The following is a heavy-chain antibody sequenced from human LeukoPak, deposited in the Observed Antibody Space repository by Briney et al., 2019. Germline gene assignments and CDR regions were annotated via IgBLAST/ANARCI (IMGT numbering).Heavy chain of an antibody. V-gene: IGHV4-34*01. CDR3: ARGPRILGYCSSTSCYKPYGMDV. D-gene: IGHD2-2*02. CDR2: VNHSGST. Sequence: SKTLSLTCAVYGGSFSGYYWSWIRQPPGKGLEWIGEVNHSGSTNYNPSLKSRVTISVDTSKNQFSLKLSSVTAADTAVYYCARGPRILGYCSSTSCYKPYGMDVWGQGTTVTVSS. CDR1: GGSFSGYY. J-gene: IGHJ6*02.